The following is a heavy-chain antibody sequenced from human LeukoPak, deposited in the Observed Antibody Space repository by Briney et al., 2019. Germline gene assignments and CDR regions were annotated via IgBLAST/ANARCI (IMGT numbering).Heavy chain of an antibody. CDR3: ARHGYNYAYFMDV. CDR1: DGFIRGHF. CDR2: VYTSGST. Sequence: PSETLSLTCTVSDGFIRGHFWSWIRQPPGKGLEWIGYVYTSGSTNYTPSLKSRVTISIATSKNQFSLKLRSVTAADTAVYYCARHGYNYAYFMDVWGKGTTVTVSS. J-gene: IGHJ6*03. V-gene: IGHV4-4*09. D-gene: IGHD5-24*01.